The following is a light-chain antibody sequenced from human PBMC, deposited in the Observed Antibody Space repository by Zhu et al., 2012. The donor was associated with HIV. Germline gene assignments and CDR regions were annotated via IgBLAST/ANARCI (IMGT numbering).Light chain of an antibody. CDR2: GAF. Sequence: EIVLTQSPDTLSLSPGERATLSCRASQFVSSTYLAWYQQKPGQAPRLLIYGAFTRATGIPVRFSGSGSGTVFNLTISSLEPEDFAIYYCQQYDRFMFGQGTRLDIK. CDR1: QFVSSTY. V-gene: IGKV3-20*01. J-gene: IGKJ5*01. CDR3: QQYDRFM.